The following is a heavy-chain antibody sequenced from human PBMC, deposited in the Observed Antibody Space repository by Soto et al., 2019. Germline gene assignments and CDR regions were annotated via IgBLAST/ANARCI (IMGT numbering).Heavy chain of an antibody. D-gene: IGHD2-8*01. CDR3: ARDNGYFDY. CDR2: IYYNGNT. V-gene: IGHV4-59*12. CDR1: VGSIGIYY. Sequence: SETLSLTCTVSVGSIGIYYWNWIRQPPGKGLEWIGYIYYNGNTNYDPSLKSRVTMSVDTSKNQFSLKLRSMTAADTAVYYCARDNGYFDYWGQGALVTVSS. J-gene: IGHJ4*02.